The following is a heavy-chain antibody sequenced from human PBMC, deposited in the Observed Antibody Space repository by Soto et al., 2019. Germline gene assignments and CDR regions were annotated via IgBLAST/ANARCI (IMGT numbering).Heavy chain of an antibody. CDR2: MNPLNGDT. Sequence: GASVKVSCKASGYTLTTYSMYWVRQAPGQRLEWMGWMNPLNGDTKYSQRFQGRVTITADESTSTAYMELSSLRSEDTAVYYCATGPSAYWYFDPWGRGTLVTSPQ. V-gene: IGHV1-3*01. D-gene: IGHD6-19*01. J-gene: IGHJ2*01. CDR1: GYTLTTYS. CDR3: ATGPSAYWYFDP.